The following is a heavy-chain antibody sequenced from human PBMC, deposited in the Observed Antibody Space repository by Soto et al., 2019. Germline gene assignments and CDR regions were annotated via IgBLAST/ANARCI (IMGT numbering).Heavy chain of an antibody. CDR3: AILYSTSSVERLFDP. J-gene: IGHJ5*02. CDR1: GFTFSTYS. CDR2: ISSSSNII. V-gene: IGHV3-48*02. D-gene: IGHD2-2*01. Sequence: PGGSLRLSCAASGFTFSTYSMNWVRQAPGKGLEWLSYISSSSNIIHYADSVRGRFTISRDNAENSLYLQMNSLRDEDTAVYFCAILYSTSSVERLFDPWGQGTLVTVSS.